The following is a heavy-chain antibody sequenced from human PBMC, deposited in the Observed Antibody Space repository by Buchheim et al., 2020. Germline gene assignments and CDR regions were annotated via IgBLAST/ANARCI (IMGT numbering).Heavy chain of an antibody. Sequence: QVQLVESGGGVVQPGRSLRLSCAASGFTFSSYAMHWVRQAPGKGLEWVALISYDGSNKYYAGSVKGRFTISRDNSKNTLYLQMNSLRTEDTAVYYCARGPYYYDSSGSRALDYWGQGTL. J-gene: IGHJ4*02. D-gene: IGHD3-22*01. CDR1: GFTFSSYA. CDR3: ARGPYYYDSSGSRALDY. CDR2: ISYDGSNK. V-gene: IGHV3-30*04.